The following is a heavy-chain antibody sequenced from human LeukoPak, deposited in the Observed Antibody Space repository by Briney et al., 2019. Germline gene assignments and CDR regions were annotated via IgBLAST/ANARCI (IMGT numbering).Heavy chain of an antibody. J-gene: IGHJ4*02. CDR3: VKKGQADDDGKPD. D-gene: IGHD1-1*01. CDR2: IDRGVGTT. V-gene: IGHV3-23*01. Sequence: GGSPRLSCAASGFTFRAYDLSWVRQAPGQGLECVAAIDRGVGTTYYADSVKGRFTISRDNSRNTLYLQMNNLRADDTAVYYCVKKGQADDDGKPDWGQGTLVTVSS. CDR1: GFTFRAYD.